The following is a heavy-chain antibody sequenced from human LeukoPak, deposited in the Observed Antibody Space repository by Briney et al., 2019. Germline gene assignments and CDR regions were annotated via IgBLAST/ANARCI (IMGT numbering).Heavy chain of an antibody. CDR2: IYYSGST. CDR1: GGSISSGGYY. CDR3: ARGGYTRDGYNY. J-gene: IGHJ4*02. D-gene: IGHD5-12*01. V-gene: IGHV4-31*03. Sequence: SQTLSLTCTVSGGSISSGGYYWSWIRQHPGKGLEWIGYIYYSGSTYYNPSLKSRVTISVDTSKNQFSLKLSSVTAADTAVYYCARGGYTRDGYNYWGQGTLVTVSS.